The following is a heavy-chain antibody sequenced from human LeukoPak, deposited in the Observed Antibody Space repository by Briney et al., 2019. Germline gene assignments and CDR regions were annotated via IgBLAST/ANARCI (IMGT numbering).Heavy chain of an antibody. V-gene: IGHV3-11*01. Sequence: GGSLRLSCAASGFPLRDFYMTWIRQAPGKGLEWVAYINPSGTIMKYADALKGRFTVSRHNAENSLYLQMNSLRAEDTATYYCTRDPRLCDYWGQGTRITVSS. CDR1: GFPLRDFY. CDR2: INPSGTIM. CDR3: TRDPRLCDY. J-gene: IGHJ4*02.